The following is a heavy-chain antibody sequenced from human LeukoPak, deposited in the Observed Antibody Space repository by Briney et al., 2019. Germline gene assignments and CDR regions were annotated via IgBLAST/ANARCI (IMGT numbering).Heavy chain of an antibody. CDR2: IIPILGIA. CDR3: ARVGEGQSSGRLHYSYYGMDV. CDR1: GGTFSIYA. J-gene: IGHJ6*02. V-gene: IGHV1-69*04. Sequence: SVKISCEASGGTFSIYAISWVRQGPGQGVEWMVRIIPILGIANYAQKFHGRVTITEDTSTSTAYMELSSLRSDDTAVYYCARVGEGQSSGRLHYSYYGMDVWGQGTTVTVSS. D-gene: IGHD3-10*01.